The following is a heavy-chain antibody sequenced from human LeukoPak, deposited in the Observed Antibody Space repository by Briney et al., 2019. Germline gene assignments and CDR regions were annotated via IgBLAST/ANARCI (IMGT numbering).Heavy chain of an antibody. J-gene: IGHJ6*02. D-gene: IGHD2-15*01. V-gene: IGHV4-59*11. CDR3: ARGGSGLYYYGMDV. CDR2: ISDSGST. CDR1: GGSLSTHH. Sequence: SETLSLTCVVSGGSLSTHHWSWIRQSPGRGLEWIGYISDSGSTNYNPSLKSRVTISVDTSKNQFSLKLSSVTAADTAVYYCARGGSGLYYYGMDVWGQGTTVTVSS.